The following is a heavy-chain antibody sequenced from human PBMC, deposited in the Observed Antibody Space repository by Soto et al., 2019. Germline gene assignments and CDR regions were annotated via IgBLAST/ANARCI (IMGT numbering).Heavy chain of an antibody. V-gene: IGHV4-59*08. Sequence: SETLSLTCTVSGGSIRSYYWSWIRQPPGKGLEWIGYIYYSGSTNYNPSLKSRVTISVDTSKNQFSLKLSSVTAADTAVYYCARVPASTPLYCSGGSCYSRYYYYMHVWGKGTTVTVSS. J-gene: IGHJ6*03. CDR2: IYYSGST. D-gene: IGHD2-15*01. CDR1: GGSIRSYY. CDR3: ARVPASTPLYCSGGSCYSRYYYYMHV.